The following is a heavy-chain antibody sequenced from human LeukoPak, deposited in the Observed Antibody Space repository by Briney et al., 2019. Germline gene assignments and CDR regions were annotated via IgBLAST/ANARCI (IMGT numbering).Heavy chain of an antibody. J-gene: IGHJ6*02. CDR3: ARERDGYCSGGSCYPYYYYGMDV. D-gene: IGHD2-15*01. V-gene: IGHV1-18*01. Sequence: ASVKVSCKASGYTFTSYGISWVRQAPGQGLEWMGWISAYSGNTNYAQKLQGRVTMTTDTSTSTAYMELRSLRSDDTAVYYCARERDGYCSGGSCYPYYYYGMDVWGQGTTVTVSS. CDR1: GYTFTSYG. CDR2: ISAYSGNT.